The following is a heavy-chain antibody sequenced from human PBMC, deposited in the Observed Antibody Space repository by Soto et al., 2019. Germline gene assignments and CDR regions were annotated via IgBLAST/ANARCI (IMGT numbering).Heavy chain of an antibody. CDR3: ASSETSGYDAFHI. CDR2: IYPGDSDT. D-gene: IGHD3-22*01. J-gene: IGHJ3*02. V-gene: IGHV5-51*01. Sequence: PGESLKISCQGSGYSFSNYWITWVRQMPGKGLEWMGIIYPGDSDTKYSPSFQGQVTISADKSITTAYLHWSSLKASDTAMYYCASSETSGYDAFHIWGQGTMVTVSS. CDR1: GYSFSNYW.